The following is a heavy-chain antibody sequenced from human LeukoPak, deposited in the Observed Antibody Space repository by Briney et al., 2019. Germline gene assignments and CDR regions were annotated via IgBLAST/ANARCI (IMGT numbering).Heavy chain of an antibody. J-gene: IGHJ4*01. V-gene: IGHV3-30-3*01. CDR3: ARPSAGSDSESY. CDR2: ISYDGSNK. D-gene: IGHD2-15*01. Sequence: PGRSLSHSSPSSGFTLRSNAMRWDRQAPGKGLEWVAVISYDGSNKYYADSVKGRFTISRDNAKNTLYLQMNSLRAEDTAVYYCARPSAGSDSESYWGGGTVVTVSS. CDR1: GFTLRSNA.